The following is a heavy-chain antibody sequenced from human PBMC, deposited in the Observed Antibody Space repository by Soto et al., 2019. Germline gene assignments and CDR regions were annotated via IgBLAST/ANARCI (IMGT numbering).Heavy chain of an antibody. J-gene: IGHJ3*02. CDR3: AGDSVAAKHRADAFDI. V-gene: IGHV3-53*04. Sequence: GGSLRLSCAASGFTVSSNYMSWVRQAPGKGLEWVSVIYSGGSTYYADSVKGRFTISRHNSKNTLYLQMNSLRAEDTAVYYCAGDSVAAKHRADAFDIWGQGTMVTVSS. CDR2: IYSGGST. D-gene: IGHD2-15*01. CDR1: GFTVSSNY.